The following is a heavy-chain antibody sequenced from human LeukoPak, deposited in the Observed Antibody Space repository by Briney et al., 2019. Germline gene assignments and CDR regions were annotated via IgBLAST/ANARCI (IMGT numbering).Heavy chain of an antibody. Sequence: ASVKVSCKASGYTFTGCYMHWVRQAPGQGLEWMGWINPNSGGTNYAQKFQGRVTMTRDTSISTAYMELSRLRSDDTAVYYCARYYDILTGFDPWGQGTLVTVSS. CDR3: ARYYDILTGFDP. D-gene: IGHD3-9*01. V-gene: IGHV1-2*02. CDR2: INPNSGGT. CDR1: GYTFTGCY. J-gene: IGHJ5*02.